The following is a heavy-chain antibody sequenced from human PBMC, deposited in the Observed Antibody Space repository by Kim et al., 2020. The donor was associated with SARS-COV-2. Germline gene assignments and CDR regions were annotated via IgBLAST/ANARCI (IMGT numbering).Heavy chain of an antibody. CDR3: ARGGDIVGTYYYYGMDV. J-gene: IGHJ6*02. Sequence: LKSRVTISVDTSKNQFSLKLSSVTAADTAVYYCARGGDIVGTYYYYGMDVWGQGTTVTVSS. V-gene: IGHV4-59*09. D-gene: IGHD2-15*01.